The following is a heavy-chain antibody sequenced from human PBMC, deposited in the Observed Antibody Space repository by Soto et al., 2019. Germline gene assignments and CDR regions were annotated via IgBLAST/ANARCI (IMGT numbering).Heavy chain of an antibody. CDR2: IYYSGST. V-gene: IGHV4-59*01. Sequence: QVQLQESGPGLVKPSETLSLTCTVSGGSISSYYWSWIRQPPGKGLEWIGYIYYSGSTNNNPSLKSRVTISVDTSKNQFSLTLSSVTAADTAVYFCARGPSYYHSGSWALDSWGQGSLVTVSS. J-gene: IGHJ4*02. D-gene: IGHD3-10*01. CDR1: GGSISSYY. CDR3: ARGPSYYHSGSWALDS.